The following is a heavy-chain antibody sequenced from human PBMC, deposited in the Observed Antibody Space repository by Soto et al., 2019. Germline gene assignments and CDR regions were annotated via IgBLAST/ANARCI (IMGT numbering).Heavy chain of an antibody. V-gene: IGHV3-21*01. CDR3: ARAIYWYFDL. Sequence: EVQLVESGGGLVKPGGSLRLSCAASGFTFSSYSMNWVRQAPGKGLEWVSSISSSGSTIYYADSVKGRFTISRDNAKNSLYLQMNSLRAEDTAVYYCARAIYWYFDLWGRGTLVTVSS. J-gene: IGHJ2*01. CDR1: GFTFSSYS. CDR2: ISSSGSTI.